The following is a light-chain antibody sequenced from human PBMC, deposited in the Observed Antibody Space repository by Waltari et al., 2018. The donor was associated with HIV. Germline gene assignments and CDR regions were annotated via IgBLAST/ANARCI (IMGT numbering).Light chain of an antibody. V-gene: IGLV3-1*01. CDR2: QDS. J-gene: IGLJ2*01. CDR1: QLVDKV. CDR3: QAWDRSVV. Sequence: SYELTQPSSVSVSPGQTASITCSGDQLVDKVDCWYQQRPGQPPVLVMYQDSKRPSGFPERFSGSNSGNTATLTITGTQSMDEADYYCQAWDRSVVFGGGTKLTVL.